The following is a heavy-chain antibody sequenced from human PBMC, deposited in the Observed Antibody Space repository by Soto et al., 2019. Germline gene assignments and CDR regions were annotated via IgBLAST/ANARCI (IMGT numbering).Heavy chain of an antibody. CDR2: ISRSGSAI. D-gene: IGHD3-10*01. V-gene: IGHV3-48*01. CDR3: AKHGFRGVIIKYYYYGMDV. CDR1: GFSFRSYA. Sequence: PGGSLRLSCATSGFSFRSYAVHCLSQAAGKGLEWFSYISRSGSAIYYADSVNGRFTISRDNAKNSLYLQMNSLRAEDTAVYYCAKHGFRGVIIKYYYYGMDVWGQGTTVTVSS. J-gene: IGHJ6*02.